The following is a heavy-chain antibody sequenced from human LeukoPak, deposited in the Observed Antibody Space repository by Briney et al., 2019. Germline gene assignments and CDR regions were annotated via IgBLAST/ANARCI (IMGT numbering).Heavy chain of an antibody. CDR2: ISSSSSYI. D-gene: IGHD3-10*01. CDR3: ARDEAMVRGVIIGHDAFDI. V-gene: IGHV3-21*01. J-gene: IGHJ3*02. CDR1: GFTFSSYS. Sequence: GGSLRLSCAASGFTFSSYSMNWVRQAPGKGLEWVSSISSSSSYIYYADSVKGRFTISRDNAKNSLYLQMNSLRAEDTAVYYCARDEAMVRGVIIGHDAFDIWGQGTMVTVSS.